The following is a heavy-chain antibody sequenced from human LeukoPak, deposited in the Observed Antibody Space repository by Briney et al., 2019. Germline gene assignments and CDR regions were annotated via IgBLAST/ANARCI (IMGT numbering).Heavy chain of an antibody. CDR2: IGSSGSTV. CDR1: GFTFSAYE. CDR3: ARDTLEYSNSPDALDI. Sequence: GRSLRLSCAASGFTFSAYEMNWVRQAPGKGLEWVSYIGSSGSTVYYADSVKGRFTISRDNAKNSLYMQMESLRDEDTAIYYCARDTLEYSNSPDALDIWGQGTMVTVSS. J-gene: IGHJ3*02. D-gene: IGHD4-23*01. V-gene: IGHV3-48*03.